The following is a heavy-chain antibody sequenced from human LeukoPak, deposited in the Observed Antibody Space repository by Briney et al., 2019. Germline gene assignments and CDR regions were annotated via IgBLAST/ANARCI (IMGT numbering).Heavy chain of an antibody. D-gene: IGHD4-23*01. Sequence: KASETLSLTCTVSGGSISSGGYYWSWIRQHPGKGLEWIGYIYYSGSTYYNPSLKSRVTLSVDTSKNQFSLKLSSVTAADTAVYYCARQSDGGNWIDYWGQGTLVTVSS. CDR1: GGSISSGGYY. V-gene: IGHV4-31*03. J-gene: IGHJ4*02. CDR2: IYYSGST. CDR3: ARQSDGGNWIDY.